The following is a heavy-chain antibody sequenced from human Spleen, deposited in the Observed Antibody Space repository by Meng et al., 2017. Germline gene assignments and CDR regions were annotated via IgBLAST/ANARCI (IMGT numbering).Heavy chain of an antibody. D-gene: IGHD1-26*01. V-gene: IGHV4-34*12. CDR3: ARRPTDIDY. CDR1: GGSLSGAY. Sequence: QAQLQQWGAGLLKPSETLSLTCAVTGGSLSGAYWNWIRQPPGKGLEWIGEIIHGGSPSYNPSLKSRVTISIDTSKNQLSLMLSSVTAADTAVYYCARRPTDIDYWGQGTLVTVSS. J-gene: IGHJ4*02. CDR2: IIHGGSP.